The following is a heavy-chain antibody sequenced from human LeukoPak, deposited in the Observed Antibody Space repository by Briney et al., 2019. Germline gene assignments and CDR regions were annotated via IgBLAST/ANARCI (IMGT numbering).Heavy chain of an antibody. V-gene: IGHV1-18*01. CDR2: INTYNGNT. CDR1: GYTFTSYG. CDR3: ARRGNWNDFDY. D-gene: IGHD1-20*01. Sequence: ASVTVSCKASGYTFTSYGITWVRQAPGQGLEWMGWINTYNGNTNYAPKLQGRVTMTTDTSTSTAYMELRSLRSDDTAVYYCARRGNWNDFDYWGQGTLLTVPS. J-gene: IGHJ4*02.